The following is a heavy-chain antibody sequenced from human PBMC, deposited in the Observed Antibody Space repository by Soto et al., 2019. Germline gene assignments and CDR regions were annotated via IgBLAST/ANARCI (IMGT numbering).Heavy chain of an antibody. J-gene: IGHJ6*03. Sequence: GGSLRLSCAAPEFTFYVYPMHWFGQVPGKGLEWVSGISWNSGSIGYADSVKGRFTISRDNAKNSLYLQMNSLRAEDTALYYCAKVLGKYYYYYYMDVWGKGTTVTVSS. CDR3: AKVLGKYYYYYYMDV. D-gene: IGHD6-13*01. V-gene: IGHV3-9*01. CDR1: EFTFYVYP. CDR2: ISWNSGSI.